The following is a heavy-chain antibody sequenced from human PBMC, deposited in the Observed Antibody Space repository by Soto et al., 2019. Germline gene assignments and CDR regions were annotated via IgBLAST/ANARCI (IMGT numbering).Heavy chain of an antibody. J-gene: IGHJ3*02. Sequence: QVQLVQSGGEVKKPGASVKVSYKASGYSFIRYGISWVRQAPGQGLEWMGWISPYNGNTDYAQNLQGTVTMTTDTSTNAAYMELRSLRSDDTAVYYCARRLDSGIITVTLDDAFAIWGQGTIVTVSS. D-gene: IGHD1-26*01. CDR1: GYSFIRYG. CDR2: ISPYNGNT. CDR3: ARRLDSGIITVTLDDAFAI. V-gene: IGHV1-18*01.